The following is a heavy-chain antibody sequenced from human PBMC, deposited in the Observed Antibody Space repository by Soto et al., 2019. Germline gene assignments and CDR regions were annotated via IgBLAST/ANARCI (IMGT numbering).Heavy chain of an antibody. Sequence: QLQLQESGPGLVKPSETLSLTCTVSGGSISSGSYYWGWIRQPPGKGLEWIGSIYYSGSTYYNPSLKSRVTISVDTSKNQFSLKLSSVTAADTAVYYCARQSVVVAAKDYWGQGTLVTVSS. CDR1: GGSISSGSYY. J-gene: IGHJ4*02. CDR2: IYYSGST. D-gene: IGHD2-15*01. V-gene: IGHV4-39*01. CDR3: ARQSVVVAAKDY.